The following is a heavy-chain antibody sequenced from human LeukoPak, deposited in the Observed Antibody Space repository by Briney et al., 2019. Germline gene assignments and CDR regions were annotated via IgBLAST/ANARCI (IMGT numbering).Heavy chain of an antibody. CDR1: GGSISSYY. CDR3: ARQAKGWQLAYFDY. D-gene: IGHD6-13*01. V-gene: IGHV4-59*08. Sequence: SETLSLTRTVSGGSISSYYWSWIRQPPGKGLEWIGYIYYSGSTNYNPSLKSRVTISVDTSKNQFSLKLSSVTAADTAVYYCARQAKGWQLAYFDYWGQGTLVTVSS. J-gene: IGHJ4*02. CDR2: IYYSGST.